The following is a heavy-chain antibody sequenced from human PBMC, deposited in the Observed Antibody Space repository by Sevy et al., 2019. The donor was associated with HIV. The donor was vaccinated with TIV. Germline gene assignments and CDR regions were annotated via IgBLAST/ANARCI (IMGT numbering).Heavy chain of an antibody. CDR2: ISGSGGST. V-gene: IGHV3-23*01. Sequence: GGSLRLSCAASGFTFSSYAMSWVRQAPGKGLEWVSAISGSGGSTYYADSVKGRFTISRDNSKNTLYLQMNSLRAEDTAVYYCAKLPPRCSGGTCSFDYWGQGTLVTVSS. J-gene: IGHJ4*02. CDR1: GFTFSSYA. D-gene: IGHD2-15*01. CDR3: AKLPPRCSGGTCSFDY.